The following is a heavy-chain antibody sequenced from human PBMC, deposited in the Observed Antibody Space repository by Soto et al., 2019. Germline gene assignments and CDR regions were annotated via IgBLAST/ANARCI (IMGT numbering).Heavy chain of an antibody. CDR1: GGSFSGYY. J-gene: IGHJ6*02. CDR3: ARGGNYDYVWGSYRGGYGMDV. Sequence: QVQLQQWGAGLLKPSETLSLTCAVYGGSFSGYYWSWIRQPPGKGLEWIGEINHSGSTNYNPSLKSRVTISVDTSKNQCSLKLSSVTAADTAVYYCARGGNYDYVWGSYRGGYGMDVWGQGTTVTVSS. CDR2: INHSGST. V-gene: IGHV4-34*01. D-gene: IGHD3-16*02.